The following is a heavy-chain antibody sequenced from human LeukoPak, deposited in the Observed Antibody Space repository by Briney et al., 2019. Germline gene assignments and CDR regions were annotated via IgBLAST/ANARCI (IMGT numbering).Heavy chain of an antibody. CDR2: VSSSNSYI. V-gene: IGHV3-21*01. CDR1: GFTFRSYS. CDR3: ARGIDDFWRGLIDN. D-gene: IGHD3-3*01. J-gene: IGHJ4*02. Sequence: GGSLRLSCAASGFTFRSYSMNWVRQARGKGLEGVSLVSSSNSYIYSEDSVKGRFNNSRDNDKNSLYLQMNSLRAEDTAVYYCARGIDDFWRGLIDNWGQGILVTVPS.